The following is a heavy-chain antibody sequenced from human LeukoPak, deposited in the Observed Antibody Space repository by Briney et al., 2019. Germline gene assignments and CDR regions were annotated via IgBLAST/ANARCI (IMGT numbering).Heavy chain of an antibody. CDR3: ASEQLGDLGY. V-gene: IGHV1-2*02. D-gene: IGHD3-16*01. CDR2: INPNSDDT. CDR1: GYTFTGYY. J-gene: IGHJ4*02. Sequence: ASVKVSCKASGYTFTGYYMHGVRQAPGQGLEWMGWINPNSDDTHYAQKFQGRVTLTRDASISTAYMELTRLTSDDTAVYSCASEQLGDLGYWGQGTLVTVSS.